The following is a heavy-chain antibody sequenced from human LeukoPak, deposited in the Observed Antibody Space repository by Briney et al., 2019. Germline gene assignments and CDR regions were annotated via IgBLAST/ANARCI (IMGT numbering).Heavy chain of an antibody. CDR2: ISSSSSYI. J-gene: IGHJ4*02. Sequence: GGSLRLSCAASGFTFSSYSMNWVRQAPGKGLEWVSSISSSSSYIYYADSVKGRFTISRDNAENSLYLQMNSLRAEGTAVYYCARDLAIAAPRDYWGQGTLVTVSS. CDR1: GFTFSSYS. V-gene: IGHV3-21*01. D-gene: IGHD6-6*01. CDR3: ARDLAIAAPRDY.